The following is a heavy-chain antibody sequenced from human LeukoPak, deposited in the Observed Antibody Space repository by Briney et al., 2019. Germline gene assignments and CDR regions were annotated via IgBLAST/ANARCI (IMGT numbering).Heavy chain of an antibody. Sequence: ASVKVSCKASGFTFTSYDINWVRQVTGQGLEWMGWVNPNSGNTGYAQKFQGRVTMTRDTSITTAYMELSSLRSEDTAVYYCARSFQWGSGSPKDAFDIWGQGTMVTVSS. CDR3: ARSFQWGSGSPKDAFDI. CDR1: GFTFTSYD. J-gene: IGHJ3*02. CDR2: VNPNSGNT. V-gene: IGHV1-8*01. D-gene: IGHD3-10*01.